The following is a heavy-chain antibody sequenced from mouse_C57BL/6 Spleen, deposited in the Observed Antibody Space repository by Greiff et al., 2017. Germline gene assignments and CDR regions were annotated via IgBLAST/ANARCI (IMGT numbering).Heavy chain of an antibody. CDR1: GYTFPSYD. J-gene: IGHJ4*01. V-gene: IGHV1-85*01. CDR2: IYPRDGST. Sequence: QVQLQQSGPELVKPGASVKLSCKASGYTFPSYDINWVKQRPGQGLEWIGWIYPRDGSTKYNEKFKGKATLTVDTSTSTAYMERHSLTSEDSAVYFCARELPYYAMDYWGQGTSVTVSS. CDR3: ARELPYYAMDY.